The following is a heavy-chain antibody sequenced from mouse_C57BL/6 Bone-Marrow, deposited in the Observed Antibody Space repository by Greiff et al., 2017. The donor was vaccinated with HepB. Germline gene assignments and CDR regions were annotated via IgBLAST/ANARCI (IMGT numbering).Heavy chain of an antibody. J-gene: IGHJ1*03. CDR1: GFTFSDYG. CDR2: ISSGSSTI. V-gene: IGHV5-17*01. D-gene: IGHD2-5*01. CDR3: ANYYSNYAFDV. Sequence: EVQRVESGGGLVKPGGSLKLSCAASGFTFSDYGMHWVRQAPEKGLEWVAYISSGSSTIYYADTVKGRFTISRDNAKNTLVLQMTSLRSEDTAMYYCANYYSNYAFDVWGTGTTVTVSS.